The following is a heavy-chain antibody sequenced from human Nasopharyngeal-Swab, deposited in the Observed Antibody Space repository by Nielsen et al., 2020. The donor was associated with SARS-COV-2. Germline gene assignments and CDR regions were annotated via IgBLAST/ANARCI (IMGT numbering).Heavy chain of an antibody. D-gene: IGHD6-13*01. V-gene: IGHV3-7*01. Sequence: GESLKISCAGSGFTFSSYWMSWVRQAPGKGLEWVANIKQDGSEKYYVDSVRGRFTISRDNAKNSLYLQMNSLRVDDTGVYYCARAIAVSGTGYWGQGTLVTVSS. CDR3: ARAIAVSGTGY. CDR2: IKQDGSEK. CDR1: GFTFSSYW. J-gene: IGHJ4*02.